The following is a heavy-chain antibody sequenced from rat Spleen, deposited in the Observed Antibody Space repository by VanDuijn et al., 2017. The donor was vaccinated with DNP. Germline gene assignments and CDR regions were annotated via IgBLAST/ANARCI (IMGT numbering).Heavy chain of an antibody. V-gene: IGHV5-25*01. CDR3: ARWGDWYFDF. J-gene: IGHJ1*01. CDR1: GFNFSNYD. Sequence: EVQLVESGGGLVQPGRSLKFSCAASGFNFSNYDMAWVRQAPTKGLEWVASISVSGGNTYYRDSVKGRFTISRENAKSTLYLHMNSLRSEDMATYYCARWGDWYFDFWGPGTMVTVSS. CDR2: ISVSGGNT.